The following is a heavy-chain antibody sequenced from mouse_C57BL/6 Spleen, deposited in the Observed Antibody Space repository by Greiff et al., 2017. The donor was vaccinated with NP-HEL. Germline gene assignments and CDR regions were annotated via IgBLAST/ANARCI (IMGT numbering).Heavy chain of an antibody. J-gene: IGHJ2*01. D-gene: IGHD1-1*01. V-gene: IGHV3-6*01. CDR2: ISYDGSN. CDR3: ARGATVVGEDH. CDR1: GYSITSGYY. Sequence: ESGPGLVKPSQSLSLTCSVTGYSITSGYYWNWIRQFPGNNLEWMGYISYDGSNNYNPSLKNRISITRDTSKNQFFLKLNSVTTEDTATYYCARGATVVGEDHWGQGTTLTVSS.